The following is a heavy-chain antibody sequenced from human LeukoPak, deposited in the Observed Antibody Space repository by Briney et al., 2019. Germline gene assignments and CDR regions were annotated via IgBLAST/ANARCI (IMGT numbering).Heavy chain of an antibody. J-gene: IGHJ3*02. D-gene: IGHD6-19*01. CDR2: IYTSGNT. V-gene: IGHV4-4*07. CDR3: ARDGLGVAVAGPDAFDI. Sequence: SETLSLTCTVSGGSISSYYWSWIRQPAGKGLEWIGRIYTSGNTNYNPSLKSRVTMSVDTSKNQFSLKLRSVTAADTAVYYCARDGLGVAVAGPDAFDIWGQGTMVTVSS. CDR1: GGSISSYY.